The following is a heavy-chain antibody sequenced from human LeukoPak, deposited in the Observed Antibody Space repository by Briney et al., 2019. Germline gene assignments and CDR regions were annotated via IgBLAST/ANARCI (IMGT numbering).Heavy chain of an antibody. CDR3: VKDRGYMVAVAGTPHDY. CDR1: GFTFSSYS. V-gene: IGHV3-23*01. J-gene: IGHJ4*02. Sequence: PGGSLRLSCAASGFTFSSYSMNWVRQAPGKGLEWVSDISGSGGSTYYADSVKGRFTISRDNSKNTLYLQMNSLRAEDTAVYYCVKDRGYMVAVAGTPHDYWGQGTPVTVSS. CDR2: ISGSGGST. D-gene: IGHD6-19*01.